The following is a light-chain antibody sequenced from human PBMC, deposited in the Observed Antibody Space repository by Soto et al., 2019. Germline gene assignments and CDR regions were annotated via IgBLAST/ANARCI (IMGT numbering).Light chain of an antibody. CDR2: KAS. CDR3: QQYNSYSTLT. Sequence: DIQMTQSPSTLSASVGDRVTITCRASQSISSWLAWYQQKPGKAHKLLIYKASSLESGVPSRFSGSGSGTEFTLTISSLQPDDFATYYCQQYNSYSTLTFGGGTKVDIK. V-gene: IGKV1-5*03. J-gene: IGKJ4*01. CDR1: QSISSW.